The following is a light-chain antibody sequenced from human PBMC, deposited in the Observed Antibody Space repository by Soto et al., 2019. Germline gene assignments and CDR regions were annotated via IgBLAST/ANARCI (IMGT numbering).Light chain of an antibody. CDR3: QHYNSYSEA. J-gene: IGKJ1*01. V-gene: IGKV1-5*03. CDR2: QAS. Sequence: DIQMTQSPSTLSGSVGDRVTITCRARQTISSWLAWYQQKPGKAPKLLIYQASTLKSGVPSRFSGSGSGTDFTLTISSLQPDDFATYYCQHYNSYSEAFGQGTKVELK. CDR1: QTISSW.